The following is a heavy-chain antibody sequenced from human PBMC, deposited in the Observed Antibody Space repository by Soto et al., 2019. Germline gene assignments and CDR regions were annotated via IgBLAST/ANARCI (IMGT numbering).Heavy chain of an antibody. D-gene: IGHD3-3*01. J-gene: IGHJ4*02. CDR2: MNPNSGNT. CDR1: GYTFTSYD. CDR3: ARQYYDFWSGYWTYYFDS. Sequence: QVQLVQSGAEVKKPGASVKVSCKASGYTFTSYDINWVRQATGQGLEWMGWMNPNSGNTGYAQKFQGRVTMTRNNSISTAYMELSSLRSEDTAVYYCARQYYDFWSGYWTYYFDSWGQGTLVTVSS. V-gene: IGHV1-8*01.